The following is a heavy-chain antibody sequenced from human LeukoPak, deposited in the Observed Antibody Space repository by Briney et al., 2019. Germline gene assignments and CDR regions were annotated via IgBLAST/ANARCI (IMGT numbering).Heavy chain of an antibody. Sequence: ASVKVYCKASGFTFTSSAMQWVRQARGQRLEWIGWIVVGSGNTNYTQKFQERVTITRDMSTSTAYMELSSLRSEDTAVYYCAEYCSGGSCYSWGQGTLVTVSS. CDR2: IVVGSGNT. D-gene: IGHD2-15*01. V-gene: IGHV1-58*02. J-gene: IGHJ4*02. CDR3: AEYCSGGSCYS. CDR1: GFTFTSSA.